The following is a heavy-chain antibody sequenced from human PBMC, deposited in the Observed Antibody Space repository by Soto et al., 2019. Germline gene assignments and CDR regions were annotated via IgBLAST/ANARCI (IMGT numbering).Heavy chain of an antibody. CDR3: ARIPDDILTGYGYYGMDV. J-gene: IGHJ6*02. CDR2: IYYSGST. D-gene: IGHD3-9*01. Sequence: QVQLQESGPGLVKPSETLSLTCTVSGGSVSSGSYYWSWIRQPPGKGLEWIGYIYYSGSTNYNPSLKSRVTISVDTSKNQFSLKLSSVTAADTAVYYCARIPDDILTGYGYYGMDVWGQGTTVTVSS. V-gene: IGHV4-61*01. CDR1: GGSVSSGSYY.